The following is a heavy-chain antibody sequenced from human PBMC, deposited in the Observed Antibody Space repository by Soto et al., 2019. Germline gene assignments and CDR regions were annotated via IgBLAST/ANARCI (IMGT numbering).Heavy chain of an antibody. V-gene: IGHV1-69*12. CDR2: IIPIFGTA. Sequence: QVQLVQSGAEVKKPGSSVKVSCKASGGTFSSYAISWVRQAPGQGLEWMGGIIPIFGTANYAQKFQGRVTITADESTSTAYMERSSLRSENTAVDYCAGAGAAAGTAGYYYYGMDVWGQGTTVTVSS. D-gene: IGHD6-13*01. CDR3: AGAGAAAGTAGYYYYGMDV. J-gene: IGHJ6*02. CDR1: GGTFSSYA.